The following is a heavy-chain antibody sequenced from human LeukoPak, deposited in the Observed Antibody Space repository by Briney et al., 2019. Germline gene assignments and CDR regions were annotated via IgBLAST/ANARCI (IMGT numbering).Heavy chain of an antibody. CDR1: GCTSTSYG. D-gene: IGHD4-11*01. V-gene: IGHV1-18*01. CDR2: ISAYNGNT. CDR3: ARVTTGDAFDI. Sequence: ASVKVSCKASGCTSTSYGISWVRQAPGQGLEWLGWISAYNGNTNYAQKLQGRVTMTTDTSTSTAYMELRSLRSDDTAVYYCARVTTGDAFDIWGQGTMVTVSS. J-gene: IGHJ3*02.